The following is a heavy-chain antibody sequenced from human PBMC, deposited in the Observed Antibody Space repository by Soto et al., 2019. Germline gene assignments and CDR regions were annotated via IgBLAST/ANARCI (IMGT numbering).Heavy chain of an antibody. CDR1: GYTFTSYD. J-gene: IGHJ5*02. D-gene: IGHD6-6*01. Sequence: ASVKVSCNASGYTFTSYDINWVRQATGQGLEWVGWVNPNSGNTGYAQKFQGRVTMTKNTSISTAYMELSSLTSEDTAVYYCAREGYSSSSGPRGNWFDPWGQGTLVTVSS. V-gene: IGHV1-8*01. CDR3: AREGYSSSSGPRGNWFDP. CDR2: VNPNSGNT.